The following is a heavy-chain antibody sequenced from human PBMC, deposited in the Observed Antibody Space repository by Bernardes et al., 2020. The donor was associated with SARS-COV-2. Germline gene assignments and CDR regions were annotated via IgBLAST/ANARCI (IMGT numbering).Heavy chain of an antibody. CDR2: VSWDGRTT. J-gene: IGHJ3*01. CDR1: GFTFKDYT. D-gene: IGHD3-3*01. Sequence: GGSLRLSCAASGFTFKDYTMHWVRQAPGKGLEWVSLVSWDGRTTNYADSVKGRFIISRDSSRNTVHLQMASLRKEDTALYYCATERQSLTGFGVGHDAFDGWGEGRMVTVVS. V-gene: IGHV3-43*01. CDR3: ATERQSLTGFGVGHDAFDG.